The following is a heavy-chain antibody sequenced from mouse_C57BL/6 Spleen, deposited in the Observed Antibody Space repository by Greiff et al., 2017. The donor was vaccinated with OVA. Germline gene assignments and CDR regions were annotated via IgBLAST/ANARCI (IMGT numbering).Heavy chain of an antibody. CDR2: INPNNGGT. Sequence: VQLQQSGPELVKPGASVKISCKASGYTFTDYYMNWVKQSHGQSLEWIGDINPNNGGTSYNQKFKGKATLTVDKSSSTAYMELRSLTSEDSAVYYCARSRDGYYVAYWGQGTLVTVS. J-gene: IGHJ3*01. CDR1: GYTFTDYY. V-gene: IGHV1-26*01. CDR3: ARSRDGYYVAY. D-gene: IGHD2-3*01.